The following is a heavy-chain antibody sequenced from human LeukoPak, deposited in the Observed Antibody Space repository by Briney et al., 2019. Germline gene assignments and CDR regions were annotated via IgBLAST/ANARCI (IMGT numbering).Heavy chain of an antibody. D-gene: IGHD2-2*01. CDR2: INAGNGNT. J-gene: IGHJ5*02. CDR3: AREGAVPAAIPFDP. V-gene: IGHV1-3*01. Sequence: GASVKVSCKASEYTCTSYAMHWVRQAPGQRLEWMGWINAGNGNTKYSQKFQGRVTITRDTSASTAYMELSSLRSEDTAVYYCAREGAVPAAIPFDPWGQGTLVTVSS. CDR1: EYTCTSYA.